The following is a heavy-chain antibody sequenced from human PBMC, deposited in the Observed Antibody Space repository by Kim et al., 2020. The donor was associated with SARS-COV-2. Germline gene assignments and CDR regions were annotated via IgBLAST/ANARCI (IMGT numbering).Heavy chain of an antibody. D-gene: IGHD3-10*01. CDR2: INTNTGNP. V-gene: IGHV7-4-1*02. CDR1: GYAFTTYP. CDR3: GRTMVRGVIPS. Sequence: ASVKVSYKASGYAFTTYPMTWVRRAPGHGLEWMGWINTNTGNPTYAQGFTGRFVFSLDTSVSTTYLQINSLQAEDTAVYYCGRTMVRGVIPSWGQGTLVTVSS. J-gene: IGHJ5*02.